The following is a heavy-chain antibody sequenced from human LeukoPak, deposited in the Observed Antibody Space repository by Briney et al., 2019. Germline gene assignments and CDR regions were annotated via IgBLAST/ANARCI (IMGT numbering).Heavy chain of an antibody. CDR1: GFTFSTYG. Sequence: GGSLRLSCAASGFTFSTYGMNWVRQAPGKGLEWVSAISGSGGSTYYADSVKGRFTISRDNSKNTLYLQMNSLRAEDTAVYYCAKDATKYYYDSSGYSSNFDYWGQGTLVTVSS. D-gene: IGHD3-22*01. V-gene: IGHV3-23*01. CDR3: AKDATKYYYDSSGYSSNFDY. CDR2: ISGSGGST. J-gene: IGHJ4*02.